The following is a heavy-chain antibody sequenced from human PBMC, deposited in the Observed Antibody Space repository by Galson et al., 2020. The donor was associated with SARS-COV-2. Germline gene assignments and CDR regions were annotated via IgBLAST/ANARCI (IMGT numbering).Heavy chain of an antibody. CDR3: TRGGGRVGMDV. CDR1: AYSISSGYY. D-gene: IGHD1-26*01. V-gene: IGHV4-38-2*02. J-gene: IGHJ6*02. Sequence: SETLSLSCTVSAYSISSGYYWGWIRQPPGKGLEWIGSISHSGSTYYNPSLKSRVTISVDTSKNQFSLELSSVTAADTALYYCTRGGGRVGMDVWGQGTTVTVAS. CDR2: ISHSGST.